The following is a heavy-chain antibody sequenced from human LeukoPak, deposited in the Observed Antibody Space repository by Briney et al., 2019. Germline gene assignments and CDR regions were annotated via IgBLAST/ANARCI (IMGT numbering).Heavy chain of an antibody. Sequence: GGSLRLSCAASGFTFNSYAMSWVRQAPGKGLEWVSAISGSDGSTYYADSVKGRFTISRDNSKSTLYLQMNSLRAEDTAVYYCARGPPSDAFDIWGQGTMVTVSS. CDR2: ISGSDGST. V-gene: IGHV3-23*01. J-gene: IGHJ3*02. CDR3: ARGPPSDAFDI. CDR1: GFTFNSYA.